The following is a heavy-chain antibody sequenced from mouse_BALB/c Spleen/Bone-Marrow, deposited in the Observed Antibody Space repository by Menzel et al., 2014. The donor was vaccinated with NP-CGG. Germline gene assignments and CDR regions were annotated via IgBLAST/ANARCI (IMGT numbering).Heavy chain of an antibody. Sequence: EVKLVESGGGLVQPGGSLKLSCAASGFTFXNYGMSWVRQTPDKRLELVATINGNGGSTYYPDSVKGRFTISRDTAKNTLYLQMSSLKSEETAMYYCVRGNYGNYVDYFDFWGQGTTLTVSS. CDR3: VRGNYGNYVDYFDF. CDR2: INGNGGST. J-gene: IGHJ2*01. CDR1: GFTFXNYG. D-gene: IGHD2-1*01. V-gene: IGHV5-6-3*01.